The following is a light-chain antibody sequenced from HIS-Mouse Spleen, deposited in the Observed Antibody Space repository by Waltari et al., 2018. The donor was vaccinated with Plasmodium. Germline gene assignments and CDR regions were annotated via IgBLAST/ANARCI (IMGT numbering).Light chain of an antibody. CDR2: DVS. J-gene: IGLJ1*01. Sequence: QSALTQPRSVSGSPGQSVTISCTGTSSDVGGYNYVSWYQQHPGKAPKLMIYDVSKWPSGVPERFSGSKAGNTASLPISGLQAEEEADYYCCSYAGSYTYVFGTGTKVTVL. V-gene: IGLV2-11*01. CDR1: SSDVGGYNY. CDR3: CSYAGSYTYV.